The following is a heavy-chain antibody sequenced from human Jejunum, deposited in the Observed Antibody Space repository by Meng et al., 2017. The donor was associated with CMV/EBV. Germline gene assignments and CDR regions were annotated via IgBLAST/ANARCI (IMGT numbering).Heavy chain of an antibody. CDR1: VFIFTSYA. CDR3: ARFYCSSTSCPHVLFDY. Sequence: QVQLVPSGAEVQQPGASVKVSCEASVFIFTSYAISWVRQAPGQGLQYMGWISAYNGNTNYAQELQGRVTMTTDTSTSTAYMELRSLRFDDTAVYYCARFYCSSTSCPHVLFDYWGQGTLVTVSS. CDR2: ISAYNGNT. V-gene: IGHV1-18*01. J-gene: IGHJ4*02. D-gene: IGHD2-2*01.